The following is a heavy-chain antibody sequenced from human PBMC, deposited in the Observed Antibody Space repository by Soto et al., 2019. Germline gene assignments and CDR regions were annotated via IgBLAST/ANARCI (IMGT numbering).Heavy chain of an antibody. V-gene: IGHV3-23*01. Sequence: EVQLLESGGGLVQPGGSLRLSCAASGFTFSSHVMSWVRQAPGKWLEWVSGISTGGGSTDYADSVKGRFTISRDNSKNTLHLQMKSLRAEDTAVYYCARSRAIIASAGSFDYWSQGTLVTVSS. D-gene: IGHD6-25*01. CDR1: GFTFSSHV. J-gene: IGHJ4*02. CDR3: ARSRAIIASAGSFDY. CDR2: ISTGGGST.